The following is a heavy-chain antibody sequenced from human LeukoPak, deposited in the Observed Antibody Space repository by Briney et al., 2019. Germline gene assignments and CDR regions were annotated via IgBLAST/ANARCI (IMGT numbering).Heavy chain of an antibody. Sequence: ASVKVSCKASGYTSTGYYMHWVRQAPGQGLEWMGWINPNSGGTNYAQKFQGRVTMTRDTSISTAYMELSRLRSDDTAVYYCASRVPNCSGGSCYMDVWGKGTTVTVSS. J-gene: IGHJ6*03. V-gene: IGHV1-2*02. D-gene: IGHD2-15*01. CDR3: ASRVPNCSGGSCYMDV. CDR2: INPNSGGT. CDR1: GYTSTGYY.